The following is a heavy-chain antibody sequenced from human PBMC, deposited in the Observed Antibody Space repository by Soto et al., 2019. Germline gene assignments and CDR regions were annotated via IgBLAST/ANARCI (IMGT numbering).Heavy chain of an antibody. CDR3: ARVPNCSGGSCYSNY. Sequence: SVKVSCKASGVTFSSYAISWVRQAPGQGLEWMGGIIPIFGTANYAQKFQGRVTITADKSTSTAYMELSSLRSEDTAVYYCARVPNCSGGSCYSNYWGQGTLVTVSS. V-gene: IGHV1-69*06. CDR1: GVTFSSYA. CDR2: IIPIFGTA. J-gene: IGHJ4*02. D-gene: IGHD2-15*01.